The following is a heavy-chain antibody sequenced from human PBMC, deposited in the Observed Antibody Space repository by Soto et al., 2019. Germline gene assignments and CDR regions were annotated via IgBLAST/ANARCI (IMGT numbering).Heavy chain of an antibody. V-gene: IGHV3-64*01. CDR2: ISSNGGST. J-gene: IGHJ6*02. CDR3: AFTTLSPYGDYVLPLGRYYYGMDV. CDR1: GFTFSSYA. Sequence: PGGSLRLSCAASGFTFSSYAMHWVRQAPGKGLEYVSAISSNGGSTYYANSVKGRFTISRDNSKNTLYLQMGSLRAEDMAVYYCAFTTLSPYGDYVLPLGRYYYGMDVWGQGTTVTVSS. D-gene: IGHD4-17*01.